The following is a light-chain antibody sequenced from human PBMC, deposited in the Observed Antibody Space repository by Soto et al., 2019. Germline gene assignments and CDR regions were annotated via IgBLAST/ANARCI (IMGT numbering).Light chain of an antibody. Sequence: DIPMTQFPSSVSASVGDRVKITCRASQPLGAWLAWYQQKPGKAPKLLIYATSTLESGVPSRFSGSGSGTEFTLTISSLQPEDFATYYCQQADIFQLTFGGGTRVEIK. CDR2: ATS. CDR1: QPLGAW. J-gene: IGKJ4*01. CDR3: QQADIFQLT. V-gene: IGKV1-12*01.